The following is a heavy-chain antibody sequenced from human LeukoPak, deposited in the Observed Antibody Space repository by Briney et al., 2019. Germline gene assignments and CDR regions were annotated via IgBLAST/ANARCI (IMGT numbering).Heavy chain of an antibody. CDR2: ISSSSSYI. D-gene: IGHD2-2*01. CDR3: AREEDCSSTSCYSDFDY. J-gene: IGHJ4*02. CDR1: GFTFSSYS. V-gene: IGHV3-21*01. Sequence: PGGSLRLSCAASGFTFSSYSMNWVRQAPGKGLEWVSSISSSSSYIYYADSVKGRFTISRDNAKNSLYLQTSSLRAEDTAVYYCAREEDCSSTSCYSDFDYWGQGTLVTVSS.